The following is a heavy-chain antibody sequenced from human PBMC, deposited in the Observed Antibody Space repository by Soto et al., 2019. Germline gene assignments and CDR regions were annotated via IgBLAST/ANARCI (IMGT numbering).Heavy chain of an antibody. CDR1: GYTLTELS. Sequence: ASVKVSCQVSGYTLTELSMHWVRQAPGKGLAWMGGFDPEDGETIYAQKFQGRVTMTEDTSTDAAYMELSSLRSEDTAVDYCATFWGGATAFDIWGQGTMVTVSS. V-gene: IGHV1-24*01. CDR2: FDPEDGET. J-gene: IGHJ3*02. CDR3: ATFWGGATAFDI. D-gene: IGHD1-26*01.